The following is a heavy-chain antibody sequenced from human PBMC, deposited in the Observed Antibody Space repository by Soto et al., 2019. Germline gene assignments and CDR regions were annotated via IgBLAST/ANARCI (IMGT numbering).Heavy chain of an antibody. D-gene: IGHD3-10*01. V-gene: IGHV1-18*01. CDR1: GYTFNNYG. CDR2: ISAYNGNT. Sequence: QVPLVQSGAEVKKPGASVKVSCQASGYTFNNYGFSWVRQAPGQGLEWMGWISAYNGNTEYAQKLRGRLTFTTETSTTTAYMELRGLRSDDTAVYYCARESGDTKTFFDFWGQGTLVTVSS. J-gene: IGHJ4*02. CDR3: ARESGDTKTFFDF.